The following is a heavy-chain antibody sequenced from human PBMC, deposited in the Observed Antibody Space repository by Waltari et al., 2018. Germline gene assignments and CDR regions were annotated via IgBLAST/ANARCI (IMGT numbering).Heavy chain of an antibody. D-gene: IGHD3-3*01. CDR1: GGSISSGSYY. J-gene: IGHJ6*02. Sequence: QVQLQESGPGLVKPSQTLSLTCTVSGGSISSGSYYWSWIRQPAGKGLEWIGYIYTSGSTNYNPSLKSRVTISVDTSKNQFSLKLSSVTAADTAVYYCARKYDLYYYYYYGMDVWGQGTTVTVSS. CDR3: ARKYDLYYYYYYGMDV. V-gene: IGHV4-61*09. CDR2: IYTSGST.